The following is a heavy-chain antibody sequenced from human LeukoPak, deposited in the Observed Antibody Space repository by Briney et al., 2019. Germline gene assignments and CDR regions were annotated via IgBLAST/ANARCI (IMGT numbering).Heavy chain of an antibody. CDR1: GYSISSGYY. CDR2: IYHSGST. J-gene: IGHJ4*02. Sequence: SETLSLTCTVSGYSISSGYYWGWIRQPPGKGLEWIGSIYHSGSTYYNPSLKSRVTISVDTSKNHFSLKLSSVTAADTAVYYCARVQSTRTDDFWSGYYFDYWGQGILVTVSS. D-gene: IGHD3-3*01. CDR3: ARVQSTRTDDFWSGYYFDY. V-gene: IGHV4-38-2*02.